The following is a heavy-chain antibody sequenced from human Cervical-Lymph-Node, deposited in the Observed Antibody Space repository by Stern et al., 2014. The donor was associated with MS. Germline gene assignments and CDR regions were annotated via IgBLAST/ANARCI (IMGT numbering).Heavy chain of an antibody. CDR1: GFTFSSYS. V-gene: IGHV3-21*01. CDR3: ARDSFSFYDILTGPNGMDV. D-gene: IGHD3-9*01. Sequence: EDQLVESGGGLVKPGGSLRLSCAASGFTFSSYSMTWVRQAPGKGLEWVSSISGSSSYIYYADSMKGRFTVSRDNAQKSLFLQMNSLRAEDTAVYYCARDSFSFYDILTGPNGMDVWGQGTTVTVSS. CDR2: ISGSSSYI. J-gene: IGHJ6*02.